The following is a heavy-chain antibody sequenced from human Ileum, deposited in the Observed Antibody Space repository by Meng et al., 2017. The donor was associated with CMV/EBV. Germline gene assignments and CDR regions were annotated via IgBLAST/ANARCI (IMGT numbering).Heavy chain of an antibody. Sequence: RLQLQESGPGLVTPSETLSLICTVSGGSISIGRHYWGWIRQPPGKGLEWIGILYYSGTTYYNPSLKSRVTMSVGTSENQFSLKMNSVTAADTAVYYCARWSPESSSWSGFDFWGQGTLVTVSS. CDR1: GGSISIGRHY. V-gene: IGHV4-39*06. CDR2: LYYSGTT. D-gene: IGHD6-13*01. J-gene: IGHJ4*02. CDR3: ARWSPESSSWSGFDF.